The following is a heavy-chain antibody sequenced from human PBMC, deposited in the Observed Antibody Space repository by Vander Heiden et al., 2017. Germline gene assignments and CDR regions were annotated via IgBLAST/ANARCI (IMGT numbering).Heavy chain of an antibody. D-gene: IGHD4-17*01. CDR1: GFTFSSYA. Sequence: EVQLLESGGGLVQPGGSLRLSCAASGFTFSSYAMSWVRQAPGKGLEWVSAISGSGGSTYYADAVKGRFTISRDNSKNTLYLKMKSMRAEDTAVYYCANGDGDYRPRDYWGQGTLVTVSS. J-gene: IGHJ4*02. CDR2: ISGSGGST. CDR3: ANGDGDYRPRDY. V-gene: IGHV3-23*01.